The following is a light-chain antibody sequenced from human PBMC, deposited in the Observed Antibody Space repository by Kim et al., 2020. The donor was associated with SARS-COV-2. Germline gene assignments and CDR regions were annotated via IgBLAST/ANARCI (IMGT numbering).Light chain of an antibody. CDR1: NIGSKS. J-gene: IGLJ3*02. Sequence: APGKTARISCGGNNIGSKSVHCYHQKPGQAPVLVIYYDSDRPSGIPERFSGSNSGNTATLTISRVEAGDEADYYCQVWDSSSDHRVFGGGTKLTVL. CDR2: YDS. CDR3: QVWDSSSDHRV. V-gene: IGLV3-21*04.